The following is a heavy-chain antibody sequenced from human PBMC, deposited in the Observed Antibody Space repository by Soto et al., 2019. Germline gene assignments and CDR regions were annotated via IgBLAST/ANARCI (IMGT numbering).Heavy chain of an antibody. Sequence: PSETLSLTCTVSGDSISSYYWSWIRQPPGRGLEWIGYIYYSGSTNYNPSLKSRVTISVDTSKNQFSLKLSSATSADTAVYYCARCPLYYYMDVWGKGTTVTVSS. V-gene: IGHV4-59*01. CDR2: IYYSGST. CDR3: ARCPLYYYMDV. J-gene: IGHJ6*03. CDR1: GDSISSYY.